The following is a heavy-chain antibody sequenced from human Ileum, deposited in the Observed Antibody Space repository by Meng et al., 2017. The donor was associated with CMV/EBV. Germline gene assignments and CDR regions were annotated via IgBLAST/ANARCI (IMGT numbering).Heavy chain of an antibody. CDR1: GYTFTDYH. CDR2: IDPDSGDT. D-gene: IGHD2-21*01. V-gene: IGHV1-2*02. J-gene: IGHJ4*02. CDR3: ARSYLGY. Sequence: SVKVSCKASGYTFTDYHLHWVRQAPGQGPEWMGWIDPDSGDTNYAHKFQGRVTMARDTSITTAYMELSGLRFDDTAIYYCARSYLGYWGQGTLVTVSS.